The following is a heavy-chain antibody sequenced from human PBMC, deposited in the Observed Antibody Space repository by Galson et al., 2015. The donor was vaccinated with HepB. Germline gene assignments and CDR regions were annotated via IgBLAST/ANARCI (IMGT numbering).Heavy chain of an antibody. CDR1: GFTFSDYY. J-gene: IGHJ6*02. Sequence: SLRLSCAASGFTFSDYYMSWIRQAPGKGLEWVSYISSSSSYTNYADSVKGRFTISRDNAKNSLYLQMNSLRAEDTAVYYCARAGRREVPAAVYYYYGMDVWGQGTTVTVSS. CDR3: ARAGRREVPAAVYYYYGMDV. CDR2: ISSSSSYT. V-gene: IGHV3-11*06. D-gene: IGHD2-2*01.